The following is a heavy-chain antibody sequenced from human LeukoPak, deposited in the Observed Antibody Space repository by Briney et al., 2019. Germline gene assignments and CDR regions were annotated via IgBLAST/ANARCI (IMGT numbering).Heavy chain of an antibody. Sequence: GGSLRLSCAASGFTFSSYAMSWVRQAPGTGLEWVSAISGSGGSTYYADSVKGRFTISRDNSKNTLYLQMNSLRAEDTAVYYCAKDLDFWSGPSDYWGQGTLVTVSS. CDR1: GFTFSSYA. D-gene: IGHD3-3*01. CDR2: ISGSGGST. V-gene: IGHV3-23*01. J-gene: IGHJ4*02. CDR3: AKDLDFWSGPSDY.